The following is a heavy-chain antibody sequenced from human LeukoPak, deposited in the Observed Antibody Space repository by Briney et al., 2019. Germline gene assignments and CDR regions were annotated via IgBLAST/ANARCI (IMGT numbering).Heavy chain of an antibody. V-gene: IGHV3-7*01. CDR3: ASGSYFDY. CDR1: GFTFSNSW. D-gene: IGHD3-10*01. Sequence: PGGSLRLSCVAPGFTFSNSWMYWVRQAPWKGLEWVANIKEDGSEKYYVDSVKGRFTISRDKAKISLYLEMNSLRAEDTAVYYCASGSYFDYWGQGTLVTVSS. J-gene: IGHJ4*02. CDR2: IKEDGSEK.